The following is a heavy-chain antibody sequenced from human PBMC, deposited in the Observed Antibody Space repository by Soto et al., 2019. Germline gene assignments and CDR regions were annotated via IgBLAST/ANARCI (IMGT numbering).Heavy chain of an antibody. CDR1: GFTFSSYG. Sequence: QVQLVESGGGVVQPGRSLRLSCAASGFTFSSYGMHWVRQAPGKGLEWVAVISYDGSNKYYADSVKGRFTISRDNSKNTLYLQMNRLRAEDTAVYYCAKPDDSSGYEGYDAFDIWGQGTMVTVSS. CDR3: AKPDDSSGYEGYDAFDI. J-gene: IGHJ3*02. D-gene: IGHD3-22*01. V-gene: IGHV3-30*18. CDR2: ISYDGSNK.